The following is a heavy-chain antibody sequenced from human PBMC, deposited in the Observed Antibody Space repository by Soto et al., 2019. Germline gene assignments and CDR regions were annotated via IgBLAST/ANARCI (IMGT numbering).Heavy chain of an antibody. J-gene: IGHJ4*02. V-gene: IGHV3-74*01. D-gene: IGHD6-25*01. CDR1: GFTFSSYW. CDR2: INNDGSST. CDR3: ARARQGYSDY. Sequence: EVQLVESGGGLVQPGGSLRLSCAASGFTFSSYWMHWVRQAPGKGLVWVSRINNDGSSTVYADSVKGRFTISRDNAKNTLYLHMNRLRAEDTAVYYGARARQGYSDYWGQGTLVTVSS.